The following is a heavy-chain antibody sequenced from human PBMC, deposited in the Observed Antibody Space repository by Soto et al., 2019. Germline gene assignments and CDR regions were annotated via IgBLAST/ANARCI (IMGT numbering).Heavy chain of an antibody. V-gene: IGHV3-74*01. D-gene: IGHD3-22*01. CDR1: GFTFSRFW. Sequence: EVQLVESGGGLVQPGGSLRLSCAISGFTFSRFWMHWVRQAPGEGLVWVSRINTDGSSTSYADSVKGRFTISRDNAKNTLYLQMNGLRVEDTAMYYCAKMVVDTFRLSYWGQGTLVTVSS. CDR2: INTDGSST. J-gene: IGHJ4*02. CDR3: AKMVVDTFRLSY.